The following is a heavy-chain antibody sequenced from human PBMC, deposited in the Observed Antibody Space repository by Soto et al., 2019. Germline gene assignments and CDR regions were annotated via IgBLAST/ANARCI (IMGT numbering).Heavy chain of an antibody. J-gene: IGHJ6*02. V-gene: IGHV2-70*04. CDR1: GFSLSTSGMR. CDR2: IDWDDDK. Sequence: PTLVNPTQTLTLTCTFSGFSLSTSGMRVSWIRQPPGKALEWLARIDWDDDKFYSTSLKTRLTISKDTSQNQVVLTMTNMDPVDTATYYCARNAGYGMDVWGQGTTVTVSS. CDR3: ARNAGYGMDV.